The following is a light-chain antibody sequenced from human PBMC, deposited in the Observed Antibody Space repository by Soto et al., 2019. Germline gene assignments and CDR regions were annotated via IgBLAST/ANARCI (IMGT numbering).Light chain of an antibody. CDR2: STS. CDR3: HQYASSQWT. CDR1: QSVGTSW. J-gene: IGKJ1*01. V-gene: IGKV3-20*01. Sequence: EIVLTQSPGTLSLSPGERVTLSCRASQSVGTSWLAWYQQKPGQSPRLLIYSTSSRATGIPDRFIGSGSETDFALTISRLEPEDSAVYYCHQYASSQWTFGQGTKVEIK.